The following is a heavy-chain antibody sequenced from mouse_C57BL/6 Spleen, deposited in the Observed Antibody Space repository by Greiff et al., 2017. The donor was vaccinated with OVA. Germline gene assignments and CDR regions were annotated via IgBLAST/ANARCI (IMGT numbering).Heavy chain of an antibody. Sequence: QVHVKQPGAELVKPGASVKLSCKASGYTFTSYWMHWVKQRPGQGLEWIGMIHPNSGSTNYNEKFKSKATLTVDKSSSTAYMQLSSLTSEDSAVYYCARYSNFFAYWGQGTLVTVSA. D-gene: IGHD2-5*01. V-gene: IGHV1-64*01. CDR1: GYTFTSYW. J-gene: IGHJ3*01. CDR2: IHPNSGST. CDR3: ARYSNFFAY.